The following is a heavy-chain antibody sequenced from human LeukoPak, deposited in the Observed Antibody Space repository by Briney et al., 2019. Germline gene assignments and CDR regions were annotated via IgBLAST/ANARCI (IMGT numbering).Heavy chain of an antibody. V-gene: IGHV3-53*01. CDR2: LYSDGNT. CDR3: ARGVEPLAANTLAY. J-gene: IGHJ4*02. Sequence: PGRSLRLSCAAAGFTVITNDMTWVRPAPGKGLDWVSVLYSDGNTKYADSVQGRFTISRDNSKNTLYLEMNSLSPDDTAVYYCARGVEPLAANTLAYWGQGTLVTVSS. D-gene: IGHD1-14*01. CDR1: GFTVITND.